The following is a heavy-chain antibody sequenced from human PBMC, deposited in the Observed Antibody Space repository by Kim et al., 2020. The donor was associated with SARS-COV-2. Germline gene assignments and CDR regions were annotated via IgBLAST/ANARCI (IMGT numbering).Heavy chain of an antibody. Sequence: KYTQNCQGRVTITRDTSASTVSMELSSLRSEDTALYFCARGRGSNWSNLDYWGQGTLVTVSS. CDR3: ARGRGSNWSNLDY. J-gene: IGHJ4*02. V-gene: IGHV1-3*01. D-gene: IGHD6-13*01.